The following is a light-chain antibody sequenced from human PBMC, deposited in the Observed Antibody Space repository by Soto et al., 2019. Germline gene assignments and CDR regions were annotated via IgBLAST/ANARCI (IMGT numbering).Light chain of an antibody. CDR3: QQYGATLWK. V-gene: IGKV4-1*01. J-gene: IGKJ1*01. Sequence: DIVMTQSPDSLAVSLGERATTTCKSSQSPVYSANNKNYLAWYQQKPGQPATLAIYWASVRDSGVPDRFSGSGSGTDFTLAISSMQAEDVAVYYCQQYGATLWKFGQGTKVEVK. CDR1: QSPVYSANNKNY. CDR2: WAS.